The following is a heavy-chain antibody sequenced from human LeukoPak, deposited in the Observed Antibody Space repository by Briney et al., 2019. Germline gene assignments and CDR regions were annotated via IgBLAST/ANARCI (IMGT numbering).Heavy chain of an antibody. CDR3: AREDSSSWYFAHWFDP. V-gene: IGHV1-2*02. J-gene: IGHJ5*02. D-gene: IGHD6-13*01. CDR1: GYTFTGYY. Sequence: ASVKVSCKASGYTFTGYYMHWVRQAPGQGLEWMGWINPNSGGTNYAQKFQGRVTMTRDTSISTAYMELSRLRSDDTAVYYCAREDSSSWYFAHWFDPWGQGTLVTVSS. CDR2: INPNSGGT.